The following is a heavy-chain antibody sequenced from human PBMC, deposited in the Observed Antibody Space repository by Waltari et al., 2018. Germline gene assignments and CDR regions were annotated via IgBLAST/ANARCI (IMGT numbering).Heavy chain of an antibody. D-gene: IGHD5-12*01. Sequence: QVQLVESGGGVVQPGGSLRVSCRASGFTFSLSGMHWVRQAPGKGLEWVAFMSYDGSNKYYADSVKGRFTISRDNSRNTLYLQMNRLRDEDTAVYYCMKDQARGWGQGTLVTVSS. CDR1: GFTFSLSG. J-gene: IGHJ4*02. CDR2: MSYDGSNK. V-gene: IGHV3-30*02. CDR3: MKDQARG.